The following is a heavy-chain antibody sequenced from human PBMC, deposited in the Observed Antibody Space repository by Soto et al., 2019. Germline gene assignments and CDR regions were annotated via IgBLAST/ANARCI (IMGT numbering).Heavy chain of an antibody. CDR3: AHRLTPFFISRPPPDCTDS. J-gene: IGHJ5*01. V-gene: IGHV2-5*02. D-gene: IGHD2-21*02. CDR1: GFSLSTSGVG. CDR2: IYWDDDK. Sequence: SGPTLVNPTQTLTLTCTFSGFSLSTSGVGVGWIRQPPGKALEWLALIYWDDDKRYSPSLKSRLTITKDTSKNQVVLTMTNMDPVDTATYYCAHRLTPFFISRPPPDCTDSWCPGLLVTLSS.